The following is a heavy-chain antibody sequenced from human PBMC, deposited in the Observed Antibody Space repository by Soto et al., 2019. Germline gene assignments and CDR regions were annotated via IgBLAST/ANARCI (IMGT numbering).Heavy chain of an antibody. CDR1: GDSISTYY. V-gene: IGHV4-59*01. CDR3: ARTRMIESWIDY. J-gene: IGHJ4*01. CDR2: VYYSGST. Sequence: PSETLSLTCDVSGDSISTYYWSWIRQPPGKGLEWIGYVYYSGSTLYNPSLESRVTMSIDMSKKQVSLKLTSVIAAGTAVYYCARTRMIESWIDYWGQGTLVTVSS. D-gene: IGHD2-21*01.